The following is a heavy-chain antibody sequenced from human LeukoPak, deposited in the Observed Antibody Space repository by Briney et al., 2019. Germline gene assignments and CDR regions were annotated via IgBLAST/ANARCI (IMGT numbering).Heavy chain of an antibody. J-gene: IGHJ6*03. Sequence: PSETLSLTCTVSGGSISSYYWSWIRQPPGKGLEWIGYIYYSGSTNYNPSLKSRVTISVDTSKNQFSLKLSSVTAADTAVYYCASIYCSSTSCYTRFTSLHYMDVWGKGTTVTVSS. D-gene: IGHD2-2*02. CDR2: IYYSGST. CDR1: GGSISSYY. V-gene: IGHV4-59*01. CDR3: ASIYCSSTSCYTRFTSLHYMDV.